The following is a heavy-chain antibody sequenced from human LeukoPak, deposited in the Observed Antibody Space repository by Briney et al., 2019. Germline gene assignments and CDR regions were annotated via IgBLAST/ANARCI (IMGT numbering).Heavy chain of an antibody. J-gene: IGHJ4*02. CDR2: INWNGGST. D-gene: IGHD3-3*01. V-gene: IGHV3-20*04. CDR1: GFTFDDYG. Sequence: GGSLRLSCAASGFTFDDYGMSWVRQAPGKGLEWVSGINWNGGSTGYADSVKGRFTISRDNAKNSLYLQMNSLRAEDTALYYCAREKSSTIFGVVMAWPLDYWGQGTLVTVSS. CDR3: AREKSSTIFGVVMAWPLDY.